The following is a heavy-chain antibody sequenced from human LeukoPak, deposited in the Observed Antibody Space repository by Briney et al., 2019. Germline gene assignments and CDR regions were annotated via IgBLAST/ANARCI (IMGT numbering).Heavy chain of an antibody. CDR1: GFTFSGYW. V-gene: IGHV3-74*01. CDR2: IDSDGSRT. Sequence: GGSLRLSCAASGFTFSGYWMHWVRQAPGKGLVWVSRIDSDGSRTTYAHSVKGRFTISRDNAKNSLYLQMNSLRAEDTAVYYCAELGITMIGGVWGKGTTVTISS. CDR3: AELGITMIGGV. D-gene: IGHD3-10*02. J-gene: IGHJ6*04.